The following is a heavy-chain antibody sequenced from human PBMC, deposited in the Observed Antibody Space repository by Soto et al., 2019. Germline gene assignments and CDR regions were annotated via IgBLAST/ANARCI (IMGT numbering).Heavy chain of an antibody. J-gene: IGHJ6*02. V-gene: IGHV1-18*01. CDR1: GYTFTSYG. CDR2: ISAYNGNT. Sequence: ASVKVSCKASGYTFTSYGISWVRQAPGQGLEWMGWISAYNGNTNYAQKLQGRVTMTTDTSTSTAYMELRSLRSDDTAVYYCSKQWPIPTSGMDVWGQGTTVTVSS. D-gene: IGHD6-19*01. CDR3: SKQWPIPTSGMDV.